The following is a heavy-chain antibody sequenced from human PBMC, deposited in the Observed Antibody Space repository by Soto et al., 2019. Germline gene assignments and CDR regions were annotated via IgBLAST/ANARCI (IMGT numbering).Heavy chain of an antibody. V-gene: IGHV3-23*01. Sequence: RRLSCAASGFTFSSYAIGWVRQGPGKGLEWVAVVSIGGSTHYADSVRGRFTISRDNSKNTLSLQMNSLTAEDTAVYFCAKRRGAGGHFDYWGQGALVTVS. CDR3: AKRRGAGGHFDY. D-gene: IGHD2-15*01. J-gene: IGHJ4*02. CDR2: VSIGGST. CDR1: GFTFSSYA.